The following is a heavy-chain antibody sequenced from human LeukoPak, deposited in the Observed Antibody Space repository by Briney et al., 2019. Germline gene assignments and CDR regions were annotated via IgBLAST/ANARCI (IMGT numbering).Heavy chain of an antibody. Sequence: SETLSLTCTVSGGSISSYYWSWIRQPPGKGLEWIGYIYYSGSTNYNPSLKSRVTISVDTSKNQFSLKLSSVTAPDTASYYCARSGRGYSYGYDYWGQGTLVTVSS. CDR1: GGSISSYY. D-gene: IGHD5-18*01. CDR3: ARSGRGYSYGYDY. V-gene: IGHV4-59*01. CDR2: IYYSGST. J-gene: IGHJ4*02.